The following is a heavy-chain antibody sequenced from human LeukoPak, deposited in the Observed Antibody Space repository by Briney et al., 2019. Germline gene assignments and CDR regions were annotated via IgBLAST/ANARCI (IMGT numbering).Heavy chain of an antibody. CDR1: GGSISSYY. CDR2: IYYSGGT. V-gene: IGHV4-59*12. Sequence: PSETLSLTCTVSGGSISSYYWSRIRQPPGKGLEWIGYIYYSGGTYYNPSLKSRVTISIDTSKNQFSLKLRSVTAADTAVYYCAGDGNALWGQGTLVTVSS. J-gene: IGHJ4*02. D-gene: IGHD1-1*01. CDR3: AGDGNAL.